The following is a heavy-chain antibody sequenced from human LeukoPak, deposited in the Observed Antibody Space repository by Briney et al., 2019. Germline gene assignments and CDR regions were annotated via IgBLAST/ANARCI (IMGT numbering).Heavy chain of an antibody. CDR1: GYSISSAYY. V-gene: IGHV4-38-2*02. D-gene: IGHD1-26*01. CDR2: ISHSGST. J-gene: IGHJ4*02. CDR3: ARDLGGSYPRIDY. Sequence: PSETLSLTCPVSGYSISSAYYWGWIRQPPGKGLEWIGSISHSGSTSYNSSLKSRVTISRDTSKNQFSLNLRSVTAADTAAYYCARDLGGSYPRIDYWGQGTLVTVSS.